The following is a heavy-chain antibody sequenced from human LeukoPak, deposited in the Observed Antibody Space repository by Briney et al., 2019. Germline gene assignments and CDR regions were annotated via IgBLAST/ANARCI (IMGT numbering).Heavy chain of an antibody. CDR2: IRYDGSNK. V-gene: IGHV3-30*02. D-gene: IGHD3-3*01. CDR3: AKSGDFGVVIILGYFDY. Sequence: PGGSLRLSCAASGFTFSSYGMHWVRQAPGKGLEGVEFIRYDGSNKYYADSVKGRFTISRDNSKNTLYLQMNSLRAEDTAVYYCAKSGDFGVVIILGYFDYWGQGTLVTVSS. CDR1: GFTFSSYG. J-gene: IGHJ4*02.